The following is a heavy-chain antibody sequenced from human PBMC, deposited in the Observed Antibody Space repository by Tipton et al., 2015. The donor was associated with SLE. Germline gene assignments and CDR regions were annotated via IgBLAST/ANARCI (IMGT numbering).Heavy chain of an antibody. Sequence: TLSLTCTVSGGSISSHYWSWIRQPPGKGLEWIGYIYYSGSTNYNPSLKSRVTISVDTSKNQFSLKLSSVTAADTAVYYCARGGGSWNWGQGTLVTVSS. D-gene: IGHD6-13*01. J-gene: IGHJ4*02. CDR3: ARGGGSWN. CDR2: IYYSGST. V-gene: IGHV4-59*11. CDR1: GGSISSHY.